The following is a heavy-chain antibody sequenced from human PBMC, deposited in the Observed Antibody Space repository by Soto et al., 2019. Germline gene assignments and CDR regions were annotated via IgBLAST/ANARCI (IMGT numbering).Heavy chain of an antibody. CDR2: ISGSGRTI. CDR3: AKVGPASYYLMDG. Sequence: GESLSLSCSASGFTFSSSAMHWVRQAPGKGLEWVSSISGSGRTIYHADSMRGRFAISRDNSKNSLYLQLNNLRVDDTAVYYCAKVGPASYYLMDGRGKGAKVTFSS. V-gene: IGHV3-23*01. CDR1: GFTFSSSA. J-gene: IGHJ6*01. D-gene: IGHD3-10*01.